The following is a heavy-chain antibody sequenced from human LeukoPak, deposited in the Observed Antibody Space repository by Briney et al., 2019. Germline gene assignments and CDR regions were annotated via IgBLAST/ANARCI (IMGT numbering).Heavy chain of an antibody. CDR2: ITESGNIE. J-gene: IGHJ4*01. CDR1: GFAFSSFA. V-gene: IGHV3-48*03. Sequence: GGSLRLSCADSGFAFSSFAINWVRQAPGKGLEWVSFITESGNIEKYADSVKGRFTISRDNAKNSVYLQMNSLRAEDTAVYYCAGTPHRRDDYWGQGTLVTVSS. CDR3: AGTPHRRDDY.